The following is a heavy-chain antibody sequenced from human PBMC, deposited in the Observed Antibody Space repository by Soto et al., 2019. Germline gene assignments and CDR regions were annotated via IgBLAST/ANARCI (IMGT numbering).Heavy chain of an antibody. CDR1: GYTFTSYA. CDR2: INADNGDT. V-gene: IGHV1-3*01. D-gene: IGHD4-4*01. Sequence: ASVKVSCKTSGYTFTSYAIHWVRQAPGQRLEWMGWINADNGDTKYSQKFSGRVTITRETSANTAFMELSSLRSEDTAMYYCARELQGLYYFDFWGQGTLVTVSS. CDR3: ARELQGLYYFDF. J-gene: IGHJ4*02.